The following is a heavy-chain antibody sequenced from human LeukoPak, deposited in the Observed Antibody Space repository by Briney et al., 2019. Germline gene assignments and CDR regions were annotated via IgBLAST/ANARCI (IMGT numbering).Heavy chain of an antibody. J-gene: IGHJ4*02. CDR3: AKDYFGSGSYYNANPYYFDY. CDR2: ICGSGGST. D-gene: IGHD3-10*01. CDR1: GFTFSSYE. Sequence: GGSLRLSCAASGFTFSSYEMNWVRQAPGKGLEWVSGICGSGGSTYNADSVKGRFAISRDNSDNSRHLQMNTLSAEDTAVYYCAKDYFGSGSYYNANPYYFDYWGQGTLVTVSS. V-gene: IGHV3-23*01.